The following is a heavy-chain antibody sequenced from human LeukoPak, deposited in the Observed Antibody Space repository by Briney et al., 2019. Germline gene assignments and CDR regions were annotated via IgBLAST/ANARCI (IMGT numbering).Heavy chain of an antibody. J-gene: IGHJ3*02. CDR2: INPSGGST. V-gene: IGHV1-46*01. D-gene: IGHD3-10*01. Sequence: AAVKVSCKTSGYTFTGYYMHWVRQAPGQGLEWMGIINPSGGSTSYAQKFQGRVTMTRDTSTSTVYMELSSLRSEDTAVYYCARVRGVLDAFDIWGQGTMVTVSS. CDR1: GYTFTGYY. CDR3: ARVRGVLDAFDI.